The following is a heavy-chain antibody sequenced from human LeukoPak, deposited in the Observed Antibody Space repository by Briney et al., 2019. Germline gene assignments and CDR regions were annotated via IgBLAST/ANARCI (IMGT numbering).Heavy chain of an antibody. CDR1: GGSFSGYY. Sequence: SETLSLTCAVYGGSFSGYYWSWIRQPPGKGLEWIGKINHSGSTNYNPSLKSRVTISVDTSKNQFSLKLSSVTAADTAVYYCARRRYDFWSGYAYFDYWGQGTLVTVSS. J-gene: IGHJ4*02. CDR3: ARRRYDFWSGYAYFDY. V-gene: IGHV4-34*01. CDR2: INHSGST. D-gene: IGHD3-3*01.